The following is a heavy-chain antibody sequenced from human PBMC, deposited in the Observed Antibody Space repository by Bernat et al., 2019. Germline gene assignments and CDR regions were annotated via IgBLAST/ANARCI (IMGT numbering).Heavy chain of an antibody. Sequence: EVQLVESGGGLVQPGGSLRLSCVVSGFIFSNYEMSWVRQAPGRGLEWVSYISSSGLTSYYADSVKGRFTISRDSAKNSLYLHMNSLRAEDTAVYYCARAGQLVYFDYWGQGILVTVSS. CDR3: ARAGQLVYFDY. D-gene: IGHD6-13*01. J-gene: IGHJ4*02. CDR2: ISSSGLTS. V-gene: IGHV3-48*03. CDR1: GFIFSNYE.